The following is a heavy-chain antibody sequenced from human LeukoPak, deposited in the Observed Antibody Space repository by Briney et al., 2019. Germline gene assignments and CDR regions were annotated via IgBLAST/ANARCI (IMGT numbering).Heavy chain of an antibody. CDR3: ARSSRLTFDY. CDR1: GFTFSTYT. V-gene: IGHV3-21*01. J-gene: IGHJ4*02. Sequence: GGSLRLSCAASGFTFSTYTMNWVRQAPGKGLEWISSITSISNYIFYADSVKGRFTISRDNAKNSLYLQMDSLRAEDTAVYYCARSSRLTFDYWGQGTLVTVSS. D-gene: IGHD6-6*01. CDR2: ITSISNYI.